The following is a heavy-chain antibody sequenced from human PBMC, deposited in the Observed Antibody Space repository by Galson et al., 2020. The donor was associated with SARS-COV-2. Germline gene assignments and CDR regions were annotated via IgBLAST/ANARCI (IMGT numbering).Heavy chain of an antibody. CDR2: IKSKTDGATT. Sequence: GRAVRLSGVASGFTFTTAWMSWVRQAPGKGLEWVGRIKSKTDGATTDYAAPVKGRFTISRDDSYNTLYLQMNSLKTEDTAVYYCTTGIHWGQGTLITVSS. CDR1: GFTFTTAW. J-gene: IGHJ1*01. V-gene: IGHV3-15*01. CDR3: TTGIH.